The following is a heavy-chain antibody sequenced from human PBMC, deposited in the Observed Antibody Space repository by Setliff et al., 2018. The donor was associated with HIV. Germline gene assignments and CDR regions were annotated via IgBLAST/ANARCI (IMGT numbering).Heavy chain of an antibody. CDR2: ISAYNGNT. V-gene: IGHV1-8*02. D-gene: IGHD6-25*01. Sequence: ASVKVSCKPSGGTLSNYGISWVRQAPGQGFEWMGWISAYNGNTNYAQKFQGRVTMTRNTSISTAYMELSSLRSEDTAVYYCVTQRGSGSDPFDIWGPGTMVTVSS. CDR1: GGTLSNYG. J-gene: IGHJ3*02. CDR3: VTQRGSGSDPFDI.